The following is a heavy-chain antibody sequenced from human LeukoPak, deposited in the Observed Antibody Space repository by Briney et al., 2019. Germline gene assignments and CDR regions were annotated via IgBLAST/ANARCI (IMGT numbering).Heavy chain of an antibody. Sequence: SETLSLTCAVSGYSISSGYYWGWIRQPPGKGLEWIGSIYHSGSTYYNPSLKSRVTISVDTSKNQFSLKLSSVTAADTAVYYCVIQHSSSWQFDYWGQGTLVTVSS. CDR1: GYSISSGYY. V-gene: IGHV4-38-2*01. CDR3: VIQHSSSWQFDY. CDR2: IYHSGST. J-gene: IGHJ4*02. D-gene: IGHD6-13*01.